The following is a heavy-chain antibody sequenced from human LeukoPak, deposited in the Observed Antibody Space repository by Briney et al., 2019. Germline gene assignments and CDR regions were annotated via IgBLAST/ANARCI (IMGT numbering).Heavy chain of an antibody. D-gene: IGHD3-22*01. Sequence: GGSLRLSCAASGFTFSNAWMSWVRQAPGKGLEWVGRIKSKGDGGTADYASPLQGRFTISRDDSTSTLYLQVNSLKTEDTAVYFFPPFRKKRIYDFSVFYFWWGRGPLVTVSS. J-gene: IGHJ4*02. CDR3: PPFRKKRIYDFSVFYFW. V-gene: IGHV3-15*01. CDR1: GFTFSNAW. CDR2: IKSKGDGGTA.